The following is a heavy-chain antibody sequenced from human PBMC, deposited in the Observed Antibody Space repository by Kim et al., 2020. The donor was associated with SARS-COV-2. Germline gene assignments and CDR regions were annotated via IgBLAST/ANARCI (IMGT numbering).Heavy chain of an antibody. V-gene: IGHV3-30*04. J-gene: IGHJ3*02. Sequence: GGSLRLSCAASGFTFSSYAMHWVRQAPGKGLEWVAVISYDGSNKYYADSVKGRFTISRDNSKNTLYPQMNSLRAEDTAVYYCARVKGGSYFNAFDIWGQGTMVTVSS. CDR1: GFTFSSYA. CDR3: ARVKGGSYFNAFDI. CDR2: ISYDGSNK. D-gene: IGHD1-26*01.